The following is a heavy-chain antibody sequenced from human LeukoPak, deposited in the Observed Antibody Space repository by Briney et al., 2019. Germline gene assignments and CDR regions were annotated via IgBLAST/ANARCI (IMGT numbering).Heavy chain of an antibody. Sequence: SETLSLTCTVSGGSISSYYWSWIRQPPGKGLEWIGYIYPSGSTNYNPSLKSRVTMSVDTSKNQFSLKLNSVTAADTAVFYCARITSHHFDYWGQGTLVTVSS. CDR2: IYPSGST. J-gene: IGHJ4*02. CDR3: ARITSHHFDY. V-gene: IGHV4-59*12. CDR1: GGSISSYY.